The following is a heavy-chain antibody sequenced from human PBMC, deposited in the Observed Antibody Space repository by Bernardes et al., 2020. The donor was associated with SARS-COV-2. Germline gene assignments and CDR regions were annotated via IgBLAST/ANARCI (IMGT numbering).Heavy chain of an antibody. Sequence: GGSLRLSCAASGFTFSSYSMNWVRQAPGKGLEWVSCISSSSSHMYYADSVKGRFTISRDNAKNSLYLQMNSLRAEDTAVYYCASTHTYYDFWSGYYSTYYFDYWGQGSLVTVSS. J-gene: IGHJ4*02. CDR2: ISSSSSHM. CDR3: ASTHTYYDFWSGYYSTYYFDY. D-gene: IGHD3-3*01. V-gene: IGHV3-21*01. CDR1: GFTFSSYS.